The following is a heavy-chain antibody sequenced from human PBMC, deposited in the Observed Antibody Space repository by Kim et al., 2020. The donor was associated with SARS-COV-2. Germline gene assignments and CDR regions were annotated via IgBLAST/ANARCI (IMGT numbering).Heavy chain of an antibody. CDR2: INPNSGVT. J-gene: IGHJ4*02. CDR1: GYTLRDYY. CDR3: ARGSVSRWMVEPGGDF. Sequence: ASVKVSCKASGYTLRDYYMHWVRQAPGQGLEWMGRINPNSGVTNYAQKFQGRVTMTGDTSINSGYMELSSLRSDDTAVYFCARGSVSRWMVEPGGDFWGQGSLVTVSS. D-gene: IGHD2-21*01. V-gene: IGHV1-2*06.